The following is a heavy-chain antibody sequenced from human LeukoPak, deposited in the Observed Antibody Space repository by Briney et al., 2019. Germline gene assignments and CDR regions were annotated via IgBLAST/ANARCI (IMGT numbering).Heavy chain of an antibody. D-gene: IGHD6-13*01. J-gene: IGHJ6*03. Sequence: GGSLRLSCAASGFTFSRYWMSWVRQAPGKGLEWVTAISYDGSNKYYADSVKGRFTISRDNSKNTLYVQMNSLRAEDTAVYYCAKEGYSRGYYSYYYMDVWGKGTTATVSS. CDR1: GFTFSRYW. V-gene: IGHV3-30*18. CDR2: ISYDGSNK. CDR3: AKEGYSRGYYSYYYMDV.